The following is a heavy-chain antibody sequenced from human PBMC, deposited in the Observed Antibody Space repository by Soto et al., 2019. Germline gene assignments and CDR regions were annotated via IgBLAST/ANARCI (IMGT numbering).Heavy chain of an antibody. D-gene: IGHD6-13*01. CDR2: IRRQVYGGTP. J-gene: IGHJ4*02. V-gene: IGHV3-49*04. Sequence: GGSLRLSCTGSEFTFSDYAISWVRQAPGKGLEWIGLIRRQVYGGTPEYAVSVKGRFAISRDDSRSISYLQMNSLKTEDTAVYYCTRHHTGIAASGKESNDYWGQGTLVTVYS. CDR3: TRHHTGIAASGKESNDY. CDR1: EFTFSDYA.